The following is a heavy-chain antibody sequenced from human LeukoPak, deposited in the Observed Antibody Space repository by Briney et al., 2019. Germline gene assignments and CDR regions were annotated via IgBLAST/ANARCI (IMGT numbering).Heavy chain of an antibody. CDR3: AKARGSSVYEQFDY. CDR1: GFTFSSYS. D-gene: IGHD5/OR15-5a*01. CDR2: ISGSGDTT. Sequence: GGSLRLSCAASGFTFSSYSMSWVRQAPGKGLEWVSLISGSGDTTNYADSVKGRFTISRDNSKNTLYLQMNSLGADDTAVYYCAKARGSSVYEQFDYWGQGTQVTVSP. J-gene: IGHJ4*02. V-gene: IGHV3-23*01.